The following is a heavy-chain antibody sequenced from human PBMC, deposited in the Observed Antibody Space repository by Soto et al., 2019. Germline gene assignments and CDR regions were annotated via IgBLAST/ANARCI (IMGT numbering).Heavy chain of an antibody. D-gene: IGHD3-10*01. V-gene: IGHV4-59*08. CDR3: ARRYGLSAFDI. CDR2: IYYSGST. J-gene: IGHJ3*02. Sequence: QVQLQESGPGLVKPSETLSLTCTVSGGSISSYYWSWIRQPPGKGLEWIGYIYYSGSTNYNPSLKRRVTISVDTSKNQFSLKLSSVTAADTAVYYCARRYGLSAFDIWGQGTMVTVSS. CDR1: GGSISSYY.